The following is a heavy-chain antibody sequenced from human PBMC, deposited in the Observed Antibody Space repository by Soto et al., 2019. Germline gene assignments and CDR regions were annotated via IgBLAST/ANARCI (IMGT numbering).Heavy chain of an antibody. J-gene: IGHJ4*02. CDR1: GFTVSNNY. Sequence: EVQLVESGGGLIQPGGSLRLSCAVSGFTVSNNYMSWVRQAPGKGLEGVSVIYSGGYTAYGDSVKGRFTISRDNSKNTLFFKRKTLGPGVGGVFYWAGRPGGGGYGGQGTLVTVSS. CDR2: IYSGGYT. D-gene: IGHD3-10*01. CDR3: AGRPGGGGY. V-gene: IGHV3-53*01.